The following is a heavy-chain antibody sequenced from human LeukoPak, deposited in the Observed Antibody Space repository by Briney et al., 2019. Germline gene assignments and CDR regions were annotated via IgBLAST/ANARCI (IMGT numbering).Heavy chain of an antibody. Sequence: GGSLRLSCAASGFTFSSYAMSWVRQAPGKGVEGVSAISGSGASTYYAAPVKGRFPISRDNSKNTLYLQMNSLRAEDTAVYYCAKAYSSGWYYFAYWGQGTLVTVSS. V-gene: IGHV3-23*01. J-gene: IGHJ4*02. CDR3: AKAYSSGWYYFAY. CDR2: ISGSGAST. D-gene: IGHD6-19*01. CDR1: GFTFSSYA.